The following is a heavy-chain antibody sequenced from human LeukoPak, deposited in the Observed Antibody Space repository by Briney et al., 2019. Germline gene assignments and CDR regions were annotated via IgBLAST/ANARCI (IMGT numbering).Heavy chain of an antibody. V-gene: IGHV4-39*01. CDR3: AGYREPYDHLPHTLTI. D-gene: IGHD2-2*02. CDR1: GDSLGSGMYY. J-gene: IGHJ3*02. CDR2: IYHSGSI. Sequence: PSETLSLTCTVSGDSLGSGMYYWGWIRQAPGKGLTWIGSIYHSGSIFYNASFESRVAMSVDPSNNQFSLRLTSVTAADTAVYYCAGYREPYDHLPHTLTIWGQGTMVAVSS.